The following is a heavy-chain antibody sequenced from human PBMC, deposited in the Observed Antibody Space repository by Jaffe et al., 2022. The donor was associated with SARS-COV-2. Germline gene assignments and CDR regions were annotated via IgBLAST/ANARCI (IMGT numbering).Heavy chain of an antibody. J-gene: IGHJ4*02. CDR3: ASSHIRQQQDYYFDY. Sequence: QVQLQESGPGLVKPSGTLSLTCAVSGGSISSSNWWSWVRQPPGKGLEWIGEIYHSGSTNYNPSLKSRVTISVDKSKNQFSLKLSSVTAADTAVYYCASSHIRQQQDYYFDYWGQGTLVTVSS. D-gene: IGHD6-13*01. CDR1: GGSISSSNW. V-gene: IGHV4-4*02. CDR2: IYHSGST.